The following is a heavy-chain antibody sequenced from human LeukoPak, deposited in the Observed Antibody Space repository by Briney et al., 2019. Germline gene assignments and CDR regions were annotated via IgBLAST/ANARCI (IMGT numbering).Heavy chain of an antibody. D-gene: IGHD5-18*01. V-gene: IGHV4-59*01. J-gene: IGHJ3*02. CDR2: IYHSGTT. CDR1: GGSISSYY. CDR3: ARVVDTSMIDDAFDI. Sequence: SETLSPTCAVSGGSISSYYWSWIRQPPGKGLEWIGNIYHSGTTNYNHSLYSRVTISVDTSKNQFSLKLSSVTAADTAVYYCARVVDTSMIDDAFDIWGQGTMVTVSS.